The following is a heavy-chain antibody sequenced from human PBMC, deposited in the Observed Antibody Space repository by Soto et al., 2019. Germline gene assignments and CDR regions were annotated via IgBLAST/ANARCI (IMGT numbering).Heavy chain of an antibody. D-gene: IGHD2-15*01. V-gene: IGHV4-30-4*01. Sequence: QVQLQESGPGLVKPSQALSLTCSVSGGSMSSGDYYWSWIRQPPGKGLEWIGYIYYSGSTYYNPSLKSRLTISVDTSTNQFSLKLTSMTAADTAVYYCARGRVRWYDIAWGQGTMVTVSS. CDR2: IYYSGST. J-gene: IGHJ3*01. CDR3: ARGRVRWYDIA. CDR1: GGSMSSGDYY.